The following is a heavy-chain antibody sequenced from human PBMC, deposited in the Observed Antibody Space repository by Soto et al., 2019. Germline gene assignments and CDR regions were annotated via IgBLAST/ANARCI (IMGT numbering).Heavy chain of an antibody. CDR3: ARVSYDASGFLRTDFDX. CDR2: IFPGDSDT. J-gene: IGHJ4*02. V-gene: IGHV5-51*01. D-gene: IGHD3-22*01. CDR1: GYRFASHW. Sequence: GESLKISWKSFGYRFASHWIAWVRQMPGKGLEWMVSIFPGDSDTRYSPSFQGQVTISADKSTSIAYLQWNTLKASDTAMYYCARVSYDASGFLRTDFDXWGQVTLVTVSX.